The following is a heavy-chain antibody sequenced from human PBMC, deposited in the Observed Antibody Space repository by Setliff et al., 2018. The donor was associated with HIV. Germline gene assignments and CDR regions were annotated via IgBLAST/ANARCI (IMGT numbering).Heavy chain of an antibody. J-gene: IGHJ4*02. V-gene: IGHV4-4*07. CDR2: IYTSGST. Sequence: PSETLSLTCTVSGGSVSNSYCSWIRHPAGKGLQWIGRIYTSGSTNYNPSLKSRVTISVDPSKNQFSLKLNSVTAADTAVYYCAARSIAARREVFDYWGQGTLVTVSS. CDR1: GGSVSNSY. CDR3: AARSIAARREVFDY. D-gene: IGHD6-6*01.